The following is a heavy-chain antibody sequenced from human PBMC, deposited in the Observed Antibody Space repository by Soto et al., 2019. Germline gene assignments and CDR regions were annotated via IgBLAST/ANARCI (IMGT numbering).Heavy chain of an antibody. CDR2: INPNSGGT. CDR3: ARGRGSSWYHFDY. V-gene: IGHV1-2*04. D-gene: IGHD6-13*01. CDR1: GYTFTGYY. Sequence: ASVKVSCKASGYTFTGYYMHWVRQAPGQGLEWMGWINPNSGGTNYAQKFQGWVTMTRDTSISTAYMELSRLRSDDTAVYYCARGRGSSWYHFDYWGQGTLVTVSS. J-gene: IGHJ4*02.